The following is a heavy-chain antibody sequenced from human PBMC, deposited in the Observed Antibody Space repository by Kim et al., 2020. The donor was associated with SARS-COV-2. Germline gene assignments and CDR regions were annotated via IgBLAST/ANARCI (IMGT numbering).Heavy chain of an antibody. V-gene: IGHV3-15*01. CDR1: GFTFSNAW. Sequence: GGSLRLSCAASGFTFSNAWMSWVRQAPGKGLEWVGRIKSKTDGGTTDYAAPVKGRFTISRDDSKNTLYLQMNSLKTEETAVYYCTTSPERHTYSSSWYAPNYSSDSGMDVWGPGTTVTVSS. J-gene: IGHJ6*02. D-gene: IGHD6-13*01. CDR2: IKSKTDGGTT. CDR3: TTSPERHTYSSSWYAPNYSSDSGMDV.